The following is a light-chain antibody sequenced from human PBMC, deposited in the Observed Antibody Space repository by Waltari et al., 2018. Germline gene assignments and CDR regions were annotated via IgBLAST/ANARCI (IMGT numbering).Light chain of an antibody. J-gene: IGKJ3*01. CDR2: EAS. CDR1: QSVSSY. CDR3: QQRTSWPT. Sequence: EIVLTQSPATLSLSPGERATLSCRASQSVSSYLAWYQQKPGPGPRLLIYEASNRATGIPARFSGSGSGTDFTLTISSLEPEDFAVYYCQQRTSWPTFGPGTKVDIK. V-gene: IGKV3-11*01.